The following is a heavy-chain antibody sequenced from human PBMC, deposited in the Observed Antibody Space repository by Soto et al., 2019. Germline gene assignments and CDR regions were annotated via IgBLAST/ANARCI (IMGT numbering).Heavy chain of an antibody. CDR2: INHSGST. CDR1: GGSFSGYY. D-gene: IGHD3-3*01. V-gene: IGHV4-34*01. Sequence: QVQLQQWGAGLLKPSETLSLTCAVYGGSFSGYYWSWIRQPPGKGLEWIGEINHSGSTNYNPSLKCRGTLAVGTSERQYSLKLSSVSAADTAVYYCATLGGKKLRFLELSYRYYCGIDVWGQGTTVTVSS. J-gene: IGHJ6*02. CDR3: ATLGGKKLRFLELSYRYYCGIDV.